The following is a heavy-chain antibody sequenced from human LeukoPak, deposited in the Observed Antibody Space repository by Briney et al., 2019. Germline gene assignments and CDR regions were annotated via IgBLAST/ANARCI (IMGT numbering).Heavy chain of an antibody. CDR2: IYTSGST. Sequence: SETLSLTCTVSGGSISSGSYYWSWIRQPAGKGLEWIGRIYTSGSTNYNPSPKSRVTISVDTSKNQFSLKLSSVTAADTAVYYCAIDYYDSSGHGDYWGQGTLVTLSS. D-gene: IGHD3-22*01. J-gene: IGHJ4*02. CDR1: GGSISSGSYY. V-gene: IGHV4-61*02. CDR3: AIDYYDSSGHGDY.